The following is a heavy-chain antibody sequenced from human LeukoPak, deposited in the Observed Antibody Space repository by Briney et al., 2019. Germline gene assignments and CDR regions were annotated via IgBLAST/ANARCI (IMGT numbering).Heavy chain of an antibody. CDR1: GGSISSGGYY. Sequence: SETLSLTCTVSGGSISSGGYYWSWIRQPPGKGLEWIGYIYHSGSTYYNPSLKSRVTISVDRSKNQFSLKLSSVTAADTAVYYCARDLRGSQWLVRDAFDIWGQGTMVTVSS. CDR2: IYHSGST. CDR3: ARDLRGSQWLVRDAFDI. D-gene: IGHD6-19*01. V-gene: IGHV4-30-2*01. J-gene: IGHJ3*02.